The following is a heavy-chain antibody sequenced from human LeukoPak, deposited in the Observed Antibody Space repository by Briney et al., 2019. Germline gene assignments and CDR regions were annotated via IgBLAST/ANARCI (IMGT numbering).Heavy chain of an antibody. J-gene: IGHJ4*02. CDR1: GFSFDDYA. D-gene: IGHD6-19*01. CDR3: AKGLFSSVWFAGIDY. V-gene: IGHV3-9*01. Sequence: GGPLRLSCAASGFSFDDYAIHWVRQAPGKGLQWVSGISWNNDVIGYADSVKGRFTISRDNAKYSLYLQMNSLRAEDTALYYCAKGLFSSVWFAGIDYWGQGTLVTVSS. CDR2: ISWNNDVI.